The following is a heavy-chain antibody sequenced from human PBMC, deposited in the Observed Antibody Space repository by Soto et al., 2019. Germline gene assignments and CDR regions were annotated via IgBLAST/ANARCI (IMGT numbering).Heavy chain of an antibody. D-gene: IGHD3-3*02. J-gene: IGHJ6*02. CDR2: ISGSGGST. CDR1: GFTFSSYA. Sequence: PGGSLRLSCAASGFTFSSYAMSWVRQAPGKGLEWVSAISGSGGSTYYADSVKGRFTISRGNSKNTLYLQMNSLRAEDTAVYYCAKDLARHSPKQSYYYYGMDVWGQGTTVTVSS. V-gene: IGHV3-23*01. CDR3: AKDLARHSPKQSYYYYGMDV.